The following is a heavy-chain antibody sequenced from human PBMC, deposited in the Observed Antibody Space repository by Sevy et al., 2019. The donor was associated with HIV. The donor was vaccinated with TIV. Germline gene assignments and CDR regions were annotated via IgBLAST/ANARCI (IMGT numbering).Heavy chain of an antibody. D-gene: IGHD1-26*01. V-gene: IGHV1-18*01. CDR2: ISPYDGDT. CDR3: TRDTWELLTGIAYYYSGMDV. CDR1: GYNFNIYT. Sequence: ASLKVSCQSSGYNFNIYTIHWVRQARGQGLEWVGRISPYDGDTDYAHNFHGRVSLTMDTSTSTAYLGLTSLRSDDTAVYFCTRDTWELLTGIAYYYSGMDVWGQRTTVTVSS. J-gene: IGHJ6*02.